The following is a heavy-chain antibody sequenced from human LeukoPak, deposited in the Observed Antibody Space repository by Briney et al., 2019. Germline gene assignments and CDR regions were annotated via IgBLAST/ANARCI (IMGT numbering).Heavy chain of an antibody. CDR1: GYSFTGYY. J-gene: IGHJ4*02. Sequence: GASVKVSCKASGYSFTGYYIHWVRQAPGQGLEWMGWINPNSGGTNYAQKFQGRVTITADESTSTAYMELSSLRSEDTAVYYCARGDQLLPFFDYWGQGTLVTVSS. CDR2: INPNSGGT. CDR3: ARGDQLLPFFDY. V-gene: IGHV1-2*02. D-gene: IGHD2-2*01.